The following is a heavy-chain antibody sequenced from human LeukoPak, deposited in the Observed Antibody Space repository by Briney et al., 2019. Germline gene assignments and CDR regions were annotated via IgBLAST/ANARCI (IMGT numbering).Heavy chain of an antibody. J-gene: IGHJ4*02. CDR1: GFTLSSYS. CDR3: ARSYDFWSGYYTGDY. V-gene: IGHV3-21*01. D-gene: IGHD3-3*01. Sequence: GGSLRLSCAASGFTLSSYSMNWVRQAPGKGLEWVSSISSSSSYIYYADSVKGRFTISRDNAKNSLYLQMNSLRAEDTAVYYCARSYDFWSGYYTGDYWGQGTLVTVSS. CDR2: ISSSSSYI.